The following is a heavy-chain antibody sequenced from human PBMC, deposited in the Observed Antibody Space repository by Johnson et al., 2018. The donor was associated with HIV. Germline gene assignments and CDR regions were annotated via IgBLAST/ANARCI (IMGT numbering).Heavy chain of an antibody. CDR3: ARAYMASGSYYDAFNI. V-gene: IGHV3-33*01. Sequence: QVQLVESGGGVVQPGRSLRLSCEASGFTFRDYGMHWVRQAPGKGLEWVAVIWFDGITKYYSDSVKGRFTISRDNAKNSLYLQMNSLRAEDTALYYCARAYMASGSYYDAFNIWGQGTMVIVSS. D-gene: IGHD1-26*01. J-gene: IGHJ3*02. CDR1: GFTFRDYG. CDR2: IWFDGITK.